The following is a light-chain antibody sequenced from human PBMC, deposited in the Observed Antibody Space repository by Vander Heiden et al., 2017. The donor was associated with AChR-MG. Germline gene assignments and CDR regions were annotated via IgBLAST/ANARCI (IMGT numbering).Light chain of an antibody. V-gene: IGKV1-5*03. CDR2: KAS. J-gene: IGKJ2*01. CDR1: QSVDSW. CDR3: LEYHMYN. Sequence: DIQMTQSPSTLSASVGDRVTITCRASQSVDSWLDWYQQKPGKAPQLLIYKASTLKSGVQSRISGSRSGTEFTLTSSSLQTDDFETYYFLEYHMYNFGQRTKVDIK.